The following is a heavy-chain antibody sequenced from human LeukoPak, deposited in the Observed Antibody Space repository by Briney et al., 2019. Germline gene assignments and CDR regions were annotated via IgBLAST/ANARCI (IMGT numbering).Heavy chain of an antibody. Sequence: ASVKVSCKASGYTFTTYDINWVRQATGQGLEWMGWMNPNSGNTGYAQKFQGRVTMTRNTSISTAYMELSGLRSEDTAVYYCTRGLWRKVDYWGQGTLVTVSS. CDR2: MNPNSGNT. D-gene: IGHD3-3*01. CDR3: TRGLWRKVDY. J-gene: IGHJ4*02. CDR1: GYTFTTYD. V-gene: IGHV1-8*01.